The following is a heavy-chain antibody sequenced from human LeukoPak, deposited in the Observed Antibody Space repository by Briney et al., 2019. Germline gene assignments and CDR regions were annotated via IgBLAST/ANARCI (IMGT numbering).Heavy chain of an antibody. CDR2: IYYSGST. V-gene: IGHV4-30-4*01. Sequence: SETLSLTCIVSGGSISSGDYYWSWIRQPPGKGLEWIGYIYYSGSTYYNPSLKSRVTISVDTSKNQFSLKLSSVTAADTAVYYCTRGCTSRGVIIRRHWFDPWGQGTLVTVSS. CDR1: GGSISSGDYY. J-gene: IGHJ5*02. D-gene: IGHD3-10*01. CDR3: TRGCTSRGVIIRRHWFDP.